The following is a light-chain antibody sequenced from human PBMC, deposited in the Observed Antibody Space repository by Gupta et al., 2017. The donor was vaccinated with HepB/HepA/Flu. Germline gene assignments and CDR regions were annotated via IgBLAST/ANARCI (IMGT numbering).Light chain of an antibody. V-gene: IGLV1-47*02. J-gene: IGLJ1*01. CDR3: AAWDNSLSAYV. CDR1: SSNVGRDN. CDR2: NDD. Sequence: QPVLTQPPSASGTPGQRVAISCSGSSSNVGRDNVYWYRQLPGTAPKLLIYNDDRRPSGVTDRFSGSKSGTSASLAISGLRSEDEADYYCAAWDNSLSAYVFGTGTRVTVL.